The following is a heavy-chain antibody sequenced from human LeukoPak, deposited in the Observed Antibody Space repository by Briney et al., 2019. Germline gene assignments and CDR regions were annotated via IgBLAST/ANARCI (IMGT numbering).Heavy chain of an antibody. Sequence: QTGGSLRLSCAASGFTFSSYAMSWVRQAPGKGLEWVSAISGSGGSTYYADSVKGRFTISRDNSKNTLYLQMSSLRAEDTAVYYCAKPTYYYGSGSYFDYWGQGTLVTVSS. J-gene: IGHJ4*02. CDR1: GFTFSSYA. D-gene: IGHD3-10*01. CDR2: ISGSGGST. CDR3: AKPTYYYGSGSYFDY. V-gene: IGHV3-23*01.